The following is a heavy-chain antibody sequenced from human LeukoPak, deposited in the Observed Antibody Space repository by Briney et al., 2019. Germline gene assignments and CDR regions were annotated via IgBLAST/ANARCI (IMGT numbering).Heavy chain of an antibody. Sequence: ASVKVSCKASGGTFSSYAISWVRQAPGQGLEWMGGIIPIFGTANYAQKFQGRVTITTDESTSTAYMELSSLRSEDTAVYYCATLPYYCSSTSCYSRWGFDPWGQGTLVTLSS. CDR1: GGTFSSYA. CDR3: ATLPYYCSSTSCYSRWGFDP. D-gene: IGHD2-2*02. CDR2: IIPIFGTA. J-gene: IGHJ5*02. V-gene: IGHV1-69*05.